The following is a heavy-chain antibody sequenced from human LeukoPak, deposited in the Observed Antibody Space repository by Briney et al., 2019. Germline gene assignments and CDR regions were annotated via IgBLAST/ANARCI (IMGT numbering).Heavy chain of an antibody. V-gene: IGHV3-23*01. CDR3: AKNSGSYFLFDY. J-gene: IGHJ4*02. D-gene: IGHD3-10*01. CDR1: AFTFSSYA. Sequence: GGSLRLSCAASAFTFSSYAMSLVRQAPGKGLEWVSAISGSGGSTYYADSVKGRFTISRDNSKNTLYLQMNSLRAEDTAVYYCAKNSGSYFLFDYWGQGTLLIVSS. CDR2: ISGSGGST.